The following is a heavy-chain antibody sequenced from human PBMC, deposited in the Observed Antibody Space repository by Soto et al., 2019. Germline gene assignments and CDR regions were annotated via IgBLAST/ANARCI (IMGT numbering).Heavy chain of an antibody. Sequence: PRLSCAASGFTFDNYAMHWVRQAPGKGLEWVSGISWGSGSIDYADSVRGRFTISRDNARNSLYLRMSSLRPEDTDLYYCAKDAAYYFDYWGQGTLVTVSS. J-gene: IGHJ4*02. V-gene: IGHV3-9*01. D-gene: IGHD6-25*01. CDR3: AKDAAYYFDY. CDR1: GFTFDNYA. CDR2: ISWGSGSI.